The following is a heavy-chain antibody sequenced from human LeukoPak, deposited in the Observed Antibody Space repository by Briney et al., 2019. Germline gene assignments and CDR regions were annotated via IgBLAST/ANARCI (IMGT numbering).Heavy chain of an antibody. CDR1: RYTFTSYY. CDR2: INPSGGST. CDR3: AAPYYYDSSGYYYGHSGLSY. Sequence: ASVKVSCKASRYTFTSYYMHWVRQAPGQGLEWMGIINPSGGSTSYAQKFQGRVTMTRDTSTSTVYMVLSSLRSEDTAVYYCAAPYYYDSSGYYYGHSGLSYWGQGTLVTVSS. D-gene: IGHD3-22*01. V-gene: IGHV1-46*01. J-gene: IGHJ4*02.